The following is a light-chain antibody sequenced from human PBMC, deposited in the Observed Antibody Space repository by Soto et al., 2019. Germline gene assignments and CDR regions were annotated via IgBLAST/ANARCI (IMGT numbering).Light chain of an antibody. CDR1: QSVSSSY. V-gene: IGKV3-20*01. Sequence: EIVLTQSPGTLSLSPGERATLSCGASQSVSSSYLAWYQQKPGQAPRLLIYDASSRATGIPDRFSGSVSGTDFTLTISRLEPEDFAVYFCQHYGRSPYPFCQGTKLEIK. CDR2: DAS. J-gene: IGKJ2*01. CDR3: QHYGRSPYP.